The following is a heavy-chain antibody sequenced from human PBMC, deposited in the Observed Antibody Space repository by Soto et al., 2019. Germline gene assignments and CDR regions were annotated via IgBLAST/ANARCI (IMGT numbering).Heavy chain of an antibody. V-gene: IGHV3-15*01. CDR1: GFTFSNAW. CDR3: TSPRTTVVTPHDDAFDI. Sequence: GGSLRLSCAASGFTFSNAWMSWVRQAPGKGLEWVGRIKSKTDGGTTDYAAPVKGRFTISRDDSKNTLYLQMNSLKTEDTAVYYCTSPRTTVVTPHDDAFDIWGPGPMVTV. CDR2: IKSKTDGGTT. D-gene: IGHD4-17*01. J-gene: IGHJ3*02.